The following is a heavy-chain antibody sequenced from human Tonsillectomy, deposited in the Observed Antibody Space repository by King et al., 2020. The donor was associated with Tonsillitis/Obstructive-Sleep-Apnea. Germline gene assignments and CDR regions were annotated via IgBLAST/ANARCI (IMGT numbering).Heavy chain of an antibody. CDR2: ISYDGSDK. V-gene: IGHV3-30*03. CDR1: GFTFSSYG. CDR3: LGGSFDY. Sequence: VQLVESGGGVVQPGRSLRLSCAASGFTFSSYGMHWVRQAPGKGLEWVAVISYDGSDKYYADSVKCRFTISRDNSKNTLYLQMNSLRAEDTAVYYCLGGSFDYWGQGTLVTVSS. J-gene: IGHJ4*02. D-gene: IGHD4-23*01.